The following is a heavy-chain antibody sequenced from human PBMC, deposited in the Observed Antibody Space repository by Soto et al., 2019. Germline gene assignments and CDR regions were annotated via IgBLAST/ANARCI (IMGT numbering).Heavy chain of an antibody. CDR3: ARAITGTLNPRHFDY. CDR2: IYPGDSDT. Sequence: GESLKISCKGSGYSFTNYWIGWVRQMPGKGLEWMGIIYPGDSDTRYSPSFQDQVTISADTSISTAYLQWSTLKAADTATYYCARAITGTLNPRHFDYWAQGTLVTVSS. J-gene: IGHJ4*02. D-gene: IGHD1-20*01. CDR1: GYSFTNYW. V-gene: IGHV5-51*01.